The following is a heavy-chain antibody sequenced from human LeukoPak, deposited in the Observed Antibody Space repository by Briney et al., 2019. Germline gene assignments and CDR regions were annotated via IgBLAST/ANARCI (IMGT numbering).Heavy chain of an antibody. CDR2: IYSSGTT. J-gene: IGHJ4*02. CDR1: GGSISHSY. CDR3: ARAFPFNYYDTWAFDY. Sequence: SETLSLTCTISGGSISHSYWYWIRQPAGKGLEWVGRIYSSGTTNYNPSLKSRVTISVDTSKNQFSLKLSSVTAADTAVYYCARAFPFNYYDTWAFDYWGQGTLVTVSS. V-gene: IGHV4-4*07. D-gene: IGHD3-22*01.